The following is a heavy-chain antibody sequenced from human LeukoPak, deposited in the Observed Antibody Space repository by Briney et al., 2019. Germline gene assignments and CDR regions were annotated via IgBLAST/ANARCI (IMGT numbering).Heavy chain of an antibody. J-gene: IGHJ4*02. Sequence: ASVKVSCKASGGTFSSYAISWVRQAPGQGLEWMGRIIPILGIANYAQKFQGRVTITADKSTSTAYMELSSLRSEDTAVYYCARDVGVFCGGDCYFDYWGQGTLVTVSS. CDR1: GGTFSSYA. V-gene: IGHV1-69*04. D-gene: IGHD2-21*02. CDR2: IIPILGIA. CDR3: ARDVGVFCGGDCYFDY.